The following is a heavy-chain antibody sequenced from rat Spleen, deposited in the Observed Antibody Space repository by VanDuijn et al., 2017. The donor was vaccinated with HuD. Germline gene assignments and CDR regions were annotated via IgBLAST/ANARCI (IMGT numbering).Heavy chain of an antibody. CDR3: ARQLDWAFDY. D-gene: IGHD4-6*01. Sequence: EVQMVESGGGLVQPGRSLKLSCAASGFTFSHYDMAGVRQAPKKGLEWVAFISTGGGNTYYRDSVKGRFTISRDNAKSTLYLQMDSLRSEDTATYYCARQLDWAFDYWGQGVMVTVSS. J-gene: IGHJ2*01. CDR1: GFTFSHYD. CDR2: ISTGGGNT. V-gene: IGHV5S23*01.